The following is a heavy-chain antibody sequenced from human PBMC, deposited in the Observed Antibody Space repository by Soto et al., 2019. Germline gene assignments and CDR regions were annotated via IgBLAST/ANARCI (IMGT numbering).Heavy chain of an antibody. CDR1: GGTFSSYA. CDR2: IIPIFGTA. V-gene: IGHV1-69*01. CDR3: ARDYDFWSGYYTAPRYSGMDV. Sequence: QVPLVQSGAEVKKPGSSVKVSCKASGGTFSSYAISWVRQAPGQGLEWMGGIIPIFGTANYAQKFQGRVTITADESTSTAYMELSSLRSEDTAVYYCARDYDFWSGYYTAPRYSGMDVWGQGTTVTVSS. J-gene: IGHJ6*02. D-gene: IGHD3-3*01.